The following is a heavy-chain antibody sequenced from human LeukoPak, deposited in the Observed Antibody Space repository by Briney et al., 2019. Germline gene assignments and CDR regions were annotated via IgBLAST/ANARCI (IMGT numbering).Heavy chain of an antibody. Sequence: SETLSLTCTVSGGSISSSSYYWAWIRQSPGKGLEWIANIYYSGSTYYNPSLNSRVTISVDTSKNQFSLKLSSVTAADTAVYYCARAYSPPQWSPFDYWGQGTLVTVSS. CDR2: IYYSGST. CDR3: ARAYSPPQWSPFDY. V-gene: IGHV4-39*07. CDR1: GGSISSSSYY. J-gene: IGHJ4*02. D-gene: IGHD6-13*01.